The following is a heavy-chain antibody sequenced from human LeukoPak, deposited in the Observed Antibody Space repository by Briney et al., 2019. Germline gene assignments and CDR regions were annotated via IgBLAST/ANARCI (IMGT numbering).Heavy chain of an antibody. J-gene: IGHJ6*02. V-gene: IGHV1-18*01. Sequence: ASVKVSCKASGYTFTSYGISWVRQAPGQGLEWMGWISAYNGNTNYAQKLQGRVTMTTDTSTSTAYMELRSLRSGDTAVYYCARGGYGSGSYYEYYYGMDVWGQGTTVTVSS. CDR3: ARGGYGSGSYYEYYYGMDV. CDR2: ISAYNGNT. D-gene: IGHD3-10*01. CDR1: GYTFTSYG.